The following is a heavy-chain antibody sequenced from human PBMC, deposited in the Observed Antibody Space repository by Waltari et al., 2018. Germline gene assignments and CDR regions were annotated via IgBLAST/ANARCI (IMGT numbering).Heavy chain of an antibody. V-gene: IGHV3-7*03. D-gene: IGHD2-2*01. CDR1: GFRFSPYW. CDR3: ARGSTGYVRVWDS. Sequence: EVQLMESGGGLVQPGGSLRLSWAASGFRFSPYWMTWVRQAPGKGLEWVANIKYDGSATYHADSVNGRFSISRDNAKNSLYLQMNSVSADDTAIYYCARGSTGYVRVWDSWGQGTMVTVSS. J-gene: IGHJ4*02. CDR2: IKYDGSAT.